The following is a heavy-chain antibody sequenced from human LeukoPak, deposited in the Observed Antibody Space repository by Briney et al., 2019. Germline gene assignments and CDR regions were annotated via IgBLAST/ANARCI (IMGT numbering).Heavy chain of an antibody. J-gene: IGHJ4*02. CDR3: AKDQSRVGGRHPFDY. Sequence: AESLRLSCSASGFTFTNFAMTWVRQAPGKGLEWVSGISGSGASTYYADSVKGRFTISRDNSKNPVSVQMNSLRAEDTAVYYCAKDQSRVGGRHPFDYWAREPVLRLL. CDR2: ISGSGAST. V-gene: IGHV3-23*01. CDR1: GFTFTNFA. D-gene: IGHD1-26*01.